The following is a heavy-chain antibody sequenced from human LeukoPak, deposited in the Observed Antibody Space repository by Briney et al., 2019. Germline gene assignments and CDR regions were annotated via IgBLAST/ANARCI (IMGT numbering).Heavy chain of an antibody. J-gene: IGHJ4*02. CDR1: GYTLTELS. V-gene: IGHV1-2*02. Sequence: ASVKVSCKVSGYTLTELSMHWVRQAPGQGLEWMGWINPNSGGTNYAQKFQGRVTMTRDTSISTAYMELSRLRSDDTAVYYCASGYSSSWVDYWGQGTLVTVSS. D-gene: IGHD6-13*01. CDR2: INPNSGGT. CDR3: ASGYSSSWVDY.